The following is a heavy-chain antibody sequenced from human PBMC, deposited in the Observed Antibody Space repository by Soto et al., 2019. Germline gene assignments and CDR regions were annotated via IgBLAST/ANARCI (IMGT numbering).Heavy chain of an antibody. V-gene: IGHV3-30*18. Sequence: LRLSCAASGFTFSSYGMHWVRQAPGKGLEWVAVISYDGSNKYYADSVKGRFTISRDNSKNTLYLQMNSLRAEDTAVYYCAKDGVAAAGLKGYFDYWGQGTLVTVSS. J-gene: IGHJ4*02. D-gene: IGHD6-13*01. CDR3: AKDGVAAAGLKGYFDY. CDR1: GFTFSSYG. CDR2: ISYDGSNK.